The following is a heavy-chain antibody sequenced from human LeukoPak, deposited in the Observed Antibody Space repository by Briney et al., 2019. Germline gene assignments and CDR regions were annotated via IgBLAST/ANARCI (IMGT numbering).Heavy chain of an antibody. CDR2: ISYDGSNE. J-gene: IGHJ6*03. V-gene: IGHV3-30*03. CDR1: GFTFSSYG. CDR3: ARQHCSGGSCYYYMDV. D-gene: IGHD2-15*01. Sequence: GGSLRLSCAASGFTFSSYGMHWVRQAPGKGLERVAIISYDGSNEYYADSVKGRFTISRDNSKNTLYLQMNSPRAEDTAVYYCARQHCSGGSCYYYMDVWGKGTTVTISS.